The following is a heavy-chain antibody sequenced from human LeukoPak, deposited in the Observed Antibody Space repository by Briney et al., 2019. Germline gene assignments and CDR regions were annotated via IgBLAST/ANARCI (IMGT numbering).Heavy chain of an antibody. V-gene: IGHV1-69*05. CDR3: ARPQGDYSNYGTFDY. J-gene: IGHJ4*02. CDR1: GGTFSDYG. D-gene: IGHD4-11*01. CDR2: IIPISGTA. Sequence: ASVKVSCXASGGTFSDYGINWVRQAHGQGLEWMGGIIPISGTANYAQNFQGRVTITTDESTSTAYMELSSLRSEDTAVYFCARPQGDYSNYGTFDYWGQGTLVTVSS.